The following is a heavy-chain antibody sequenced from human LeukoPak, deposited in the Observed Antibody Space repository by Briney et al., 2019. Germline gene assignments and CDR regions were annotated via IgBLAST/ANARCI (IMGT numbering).Heavy chain of an antibody. CDR1: GYTFTGYY. CDR2: INPNSGGT. V-gene: IGHV1-2*02. Sequence: GASVKVSCKASGYTFTGYYMHWVRQAPGQGLEWMGWINPNSGGTNYAQKFQGRVTMTRDTSISTAYMELSRLRSDDTAVYYCARQGRQTTAYNWFDPWGQGTLVTVSS. J-gene: IGHJ5*02. CDR3: ARQGRQTTAYNWFDP. D-gene: IGHD4-4*01.